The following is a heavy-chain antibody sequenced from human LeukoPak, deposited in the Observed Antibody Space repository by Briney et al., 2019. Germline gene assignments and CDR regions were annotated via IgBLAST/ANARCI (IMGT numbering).Heavy chain of an antibody. V-gene: IGHV3-21*04. CDR1: GFTFRSYS. CDR2: IDPSSTYI. J-gene: IGHJ4*02. CDR3: ARGLNDAFDY. Sequence: GGSLRLSCAASGFTFRSYSMNWVRQAPGKGLEWVSAIDPSSTYIYYADSVKGRFTISRDNSKNTLYLQMNSLRAEDTAVYYCARGLNDAFDYWGQGTLVTVSS. D-gene: IGHD1-1*01.